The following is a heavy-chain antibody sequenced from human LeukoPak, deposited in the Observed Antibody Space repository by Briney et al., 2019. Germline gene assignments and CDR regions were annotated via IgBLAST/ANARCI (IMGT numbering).Heavy chain of an antibody. J-gene: IGHJ4*02. V-gene: IGHV1-18*01. Sequence: ASVKVSCKASGFVFTSYGITWVRQAPGQGLEWVGWTSTFSGLTNYAEKVQDRVTMTTDTDTGTAYLEMRSLRFDDTAVYCCARAGSSSWTATFDYWGQGTLLTVAS. D-gene: IGHD6-13*01. CDR3: ARAGSSSWTATFDY. CDR1: GFVFTSYG. CDR2: TSTFSGLT.